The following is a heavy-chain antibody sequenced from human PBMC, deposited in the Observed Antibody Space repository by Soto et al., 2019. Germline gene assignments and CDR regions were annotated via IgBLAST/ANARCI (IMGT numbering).Heavy chain of an antibody. CDR1: GYTFTSYD. J-gene: IGHJ5*02. V-gene: IGHV1-69*13. CDR3: ARASIAVAGTSITMTT. D-gene: IGHD6-19*01. Sequence: GASVKVSCKASGYTFTSYDINWVRQAPGQGLEWMGGIIPIFGTANYAQKFQGRVTITADESTSTAYMELSSLRSEDTAVYYCARASIAVAGTSITMTTWGQGTLVTVSS. CDR2: IIPIFGTA.